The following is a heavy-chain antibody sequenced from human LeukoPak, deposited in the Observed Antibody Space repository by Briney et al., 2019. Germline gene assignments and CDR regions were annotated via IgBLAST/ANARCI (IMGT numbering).Heavy chain of an antibody. CDR2: SYIGGSR. Sequence: PGGSLRLSCAASGFTVSTDHMSWVRQAPGKGLEWVAVSYIGGSRSYPESVKGRFTISRHNSQNTLYLQMNSLRAEDTAVYYCARVWELSFDYWGQGTLVTVS. D-gene: IGHD1-26*01. CDR1: GFTVSTDH. CDR3: ARVWELSFDY. V-gene: IGHV3-53*01. J-gene: IGHJ4*02.